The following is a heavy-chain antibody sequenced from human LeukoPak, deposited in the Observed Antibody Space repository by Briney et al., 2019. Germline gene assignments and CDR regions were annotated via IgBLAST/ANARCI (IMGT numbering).Heavy chain of an antibody. CDR1: GGSISSYY. Sequence: SETLSLTCTVSGGSISSYYWSWIRQPPGKGLEWIGYIYYSGSTNYNPSLKSRVTISVDTYKNQFSLKLRSVTAAETAVYYCARVYYDILTGYYLLDYWGQGTLVTVSS. CDR3: ARVYYDILTGYYLLDY. V-gene: IGHV4-59*01. D-gene: IGHD3-9*01. CDR2: IYYSGST. J-gene: IGHJ4*02.